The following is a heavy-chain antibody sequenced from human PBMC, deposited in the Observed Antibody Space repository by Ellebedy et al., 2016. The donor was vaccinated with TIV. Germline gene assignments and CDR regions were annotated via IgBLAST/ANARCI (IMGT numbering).Heavy chain of an antibody. V-gene: IGHV3-64*02. Sequence: GGSLRLSCAASGFTFSSYAMHWVRQAPGKGLEYVSAISSNGGSTYYADSVKGRFTISRDNSKNTLYLQMGSLRAEDMAVYYCARARGAADVPSYFDYWGQGILVTVSS. CDR1: GFTFSSYA. J-gene: IGHJ4*02. CDR3: ARARGAADVPSYFDY. D-gene: IGHD6-13*01. CDR2: ISSNGGST.